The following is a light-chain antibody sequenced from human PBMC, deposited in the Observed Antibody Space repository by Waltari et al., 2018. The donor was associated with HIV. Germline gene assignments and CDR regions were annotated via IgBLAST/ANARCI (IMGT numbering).Light chain of an antibody. Sequence: QSVLTQPPSASGTPGQRVPISCSGSNSNIGSTTVIWYQQLPGTAPKLLIYSDDQRPSGVPDRFSGSKSGTSASLAISGLQSEDEADYYCAVWDDGLNGPEFGGGTKLTVL. J-gene: IGLJ3*02. CDR1: NSNIGSTT. V-gene: IGLV1-44*01. CDR2: SDD. CDR3: AVWDDGLNGPE.